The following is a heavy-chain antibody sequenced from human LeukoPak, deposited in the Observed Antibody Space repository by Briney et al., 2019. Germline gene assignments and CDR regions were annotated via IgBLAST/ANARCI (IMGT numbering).Heavy chain of an antibody. CDR3: AKDPRGNFVAWLDP. J-gene: IGHJ5*02. CDR1: GFTFSIHA. V-gene: IGHV3-23*01. D-gene: IGHD4-23*01. CDR2: ISASGVTT. Sequence: GGSLRLSCAVSGFTFSIHAMSWVRRAPGKGLEWVSAISASGVTTHYADSVKGRFTISRDNSKNTLYLQMNSLRGEDAAVYYCAKDPRGNFVAWLDPWGQGTLVTVSS.